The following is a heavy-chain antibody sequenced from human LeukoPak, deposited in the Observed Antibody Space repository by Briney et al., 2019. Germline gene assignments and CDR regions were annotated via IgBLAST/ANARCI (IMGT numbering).Heavy chain of an antibody. J-gene: IGHJ4*02. V-gene: IGHV3-23*01. CDR1: GFTFSSYA. CDR3: AKDLGSSGWYIDY. D-gene: IGHD6-19*01. Sequence: GGSLRLSCAASGFTFSSYAMSWVRQAPGKGLEWVSAISGSGGSTYYADSVKGRFTISRDNSKNTLDLQMNSLRDEDTAVYYCAKDLGSSGWYIDYWGQGTLVTVSS. CDR2: ISGSGGST.